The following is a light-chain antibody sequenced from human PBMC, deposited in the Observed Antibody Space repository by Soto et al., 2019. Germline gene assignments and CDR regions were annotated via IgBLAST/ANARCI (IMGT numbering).Light chain of an antibody. V-gene: IGKV2-30*02. CDR1: QSLVHSDGNTY. CDR3: QHYNSYSEA. CDR2: KVS. Sequence: DVVMTQSPLSLPVTLGQPASISCRSSQSLVHSDGNTYLNWFQQRPGQSPRRLIYKVSNRDSGVPDRFSGSGSGTDFTLKISRVEAEGVGVYYCQHYNSYSEAFGQGTKVDIK. J-gene: IGKJ1*01.